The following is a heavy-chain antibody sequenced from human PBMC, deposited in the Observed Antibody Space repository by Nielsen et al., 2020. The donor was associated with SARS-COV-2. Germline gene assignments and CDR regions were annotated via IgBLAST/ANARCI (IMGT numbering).Heavy chain of an antibody. D-gene: IGHD3-10*01. V-gene: IGHV3-21*01. J-gene: IGHJ6*02. CDR2: ITSRSGYI. CDR1: GYIFSSYT. CDR3: ARGHYFGSGSPRIYYGMDV. Sequence: GESLKISCAASGYIFSSYTMSWVRQAPGKGLEWVSSITSRSGYIYYADSVRGRFTVSRDNAKNSLYLQMSSLRAEDTAVYYCARGHYFGSGSPRIYYGMDVWGQGTTVTVSS.